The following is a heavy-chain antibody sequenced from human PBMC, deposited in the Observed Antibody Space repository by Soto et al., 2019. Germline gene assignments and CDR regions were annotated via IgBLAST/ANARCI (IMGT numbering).Heavy chain of an antibody. CDR1: GGTFGRNT. D-gene: IGHD7-27*01. CDR3: ARDLNWALDY. CDR2: IVP. Sequence: QVHLVQSAAEVKKPGSSVRVSCTVSGGTFGRNTIVWVRQAPEQGLECMGHIVPKYAQKFRGRVTFTADESTTTAYMDLSSLTSEDTAVYFCARDLNWALDYWGQGTLVTVSS. J-gene: IGHJ4*02. V-gene: IGHV1-69*01.